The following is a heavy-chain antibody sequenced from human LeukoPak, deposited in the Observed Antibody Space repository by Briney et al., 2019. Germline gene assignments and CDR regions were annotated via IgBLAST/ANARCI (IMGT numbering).Heavy chain of an antibody. D-gene: IGHD6-19*01. CDR1: GFTFSSYA. J-gene: IGHJ5*02. Sequence: GSLRLSCAASGFTFSSYAMSWVRQAPGKGLEWVSAISGSGGSTYYAGSVKGRFTISRDHSKNTLYLQMNSLRAEDTAVYYCAKDRTAVAGTVDWFDPWGQGTLVTVSS. CDR2: ISGSGGST. CDR3: AKDRTAVAGTVDWFDP. V-gene: IGHV3-23*01.